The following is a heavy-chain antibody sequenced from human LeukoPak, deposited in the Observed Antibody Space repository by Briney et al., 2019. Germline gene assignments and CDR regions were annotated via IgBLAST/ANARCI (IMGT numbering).Heavy chain of an antibody. J-gene: IGHJ3*02. CDR2: IKQDGSEK. Sequence: PGGSLRLSYAVSGFTFSSSYMNWVRQAPGKGLEWVANIKQDGSEKYYVDSVKGRFTISRDNAKNSLYLQMNSLRAEDTAVYYCASDLYDSSGYYGAFDIWGQGTMVTVSS. CDR1: GFTFSSSY. V-gene: IGHV3-7*01. D-gene: IGHD3-22*01. CDR3: ASDLYDSSGYYGAFDI.